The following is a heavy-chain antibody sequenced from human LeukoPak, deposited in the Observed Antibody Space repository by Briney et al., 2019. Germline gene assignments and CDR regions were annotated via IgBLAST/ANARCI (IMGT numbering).Heavy chain of an antibody. CDR1: GFTFSSFW. D-gene: IGHD3-22*01. J-gene: IGHJ1*01. Sequence: HPGGSLRLSCAASGFTFSSFWMHWVRHAPGKGLVWVSRIKSDGKTNYADSVKGRFTISRDNAKNTVSLQMNSLRAEDTGVYYCARAPSEIGGYYPEYFRHWGQGTLVTVSS. CDR2: IKSDGKT. CDR3: ARAPSEIGGYYPEYFRH. V-gene: IGHV3-74*01.